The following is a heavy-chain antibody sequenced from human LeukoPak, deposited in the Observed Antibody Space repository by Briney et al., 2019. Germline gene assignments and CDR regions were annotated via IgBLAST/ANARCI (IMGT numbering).Heavy chain of an antibody. Sequence: PGGSLRLSCAASGFTFSSYSMNWVRPAPGKGREWVSSISSSSSYIYYADTVKGRFTISRDNAKNSLYLQMNSLRAEDTAVYDCARVITYYYDSSGETDYWGQGTLVTVSS. D-gene: IGHD3-22*01. CDR1: GFTFSSYS. V-gene: IGHV3-21*01. CDR3: ARVITYYYDSSGETDY. J-gene: IGHJ4*02. CDR2: ISSSSSYI.